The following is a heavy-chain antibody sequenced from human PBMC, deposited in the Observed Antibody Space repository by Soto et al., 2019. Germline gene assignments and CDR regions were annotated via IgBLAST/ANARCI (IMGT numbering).Heavy chain of an antibody. Sequence: GGSLRLSCAASGFTFSNAWMSWVRQAPGKGLEWVGRIKSKTDGGTTDYAAPVKGRFTISRDDSKNTLYLQMNSLKTEDTAVYYCTTFTYYYDSSGYYQIGYWGQGTLVTVSS. J-gene: IGHJ4*02. CDR1: GFTFSNAW. D-gene: IGHD3-22*01. CDR3: TTFTYYYDSSGYYQIGY. V-gene: IGHV3-15*01. CDR2: IKSKTDGGTT.